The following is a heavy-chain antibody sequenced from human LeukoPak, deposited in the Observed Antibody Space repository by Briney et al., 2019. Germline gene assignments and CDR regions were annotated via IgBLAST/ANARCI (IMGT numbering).Heavy chain of an antibody. Sequence: SETLSLTCAVYGGSFSGYYWSWIRQPPGKGLEWIGEINHSGSTNYNPSLKSRVTISVDTSKNQFSLKLSSVTAADTAVYYCARVTYCTNGVCYYYYYGMDVWGQGTTVTVSS. CDR3: ARVTYCTNGVCYYYYYGMDV. CDR1: GGSFSGYY. J-gene: IGHJ6*02. V-gene: IGHV4-34*01. CDR2: INHSGST. D-gene: IGHD2-8*01.